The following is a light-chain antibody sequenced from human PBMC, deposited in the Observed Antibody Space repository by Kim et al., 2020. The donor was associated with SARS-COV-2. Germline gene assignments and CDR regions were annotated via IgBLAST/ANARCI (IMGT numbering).Light chain of an antibody. CDR2: YES. CDR3: QVWETDSDPPI. J-gene: IGLJ2*01. Sequence: SYELTQPPSVSVAPEKTARITCGGNNIGSKSVHWYQQKPGQAPVLVIYYESDRPSGIPERFSGSNSGNTATLIISRVEAGDEADYYCQVWETDSDPPIFGGGTQLTVL. V-gene: IGLV3-21*01. CDR1: NIGSKS.